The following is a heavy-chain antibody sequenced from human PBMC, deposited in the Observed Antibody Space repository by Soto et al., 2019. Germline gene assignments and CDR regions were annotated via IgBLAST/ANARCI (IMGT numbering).Heavy chain of an antibody. V-gene: IGHV4-39*02. CDR3: AREFVTMVRGVIIAQGWFDP. J-gene: IGHJ5*02. CDR2: IYYSGST. CDR1: GASISSSSYY. D-gene: IGHD3-10*01. Sequence: SETLSLTCTVSGASISSSSYYWGRIRQPPGKGLEWIGSIYYSGSTYYNPSLKSRVTISVDTSKNQFSLKLSSVTATDTAVYYCAREFVTMVRGVIIAQGWFDPWGEGTLVTVSS.